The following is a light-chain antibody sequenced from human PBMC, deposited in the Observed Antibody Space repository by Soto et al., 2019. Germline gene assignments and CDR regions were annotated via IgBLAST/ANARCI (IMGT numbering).Light chain of an antibody. CDR1: SSDVGGYNS. V-gene: IGLV2-8*01. CDR3: SSYAYSNNFVV. Sequence: QFVLTQPPSASGSPGKTVTISCTGTSSDVGGYNSVSWYQQHPGNAPKLMIYDVSKRPSGVPDRFSGSKSGNTASPTVSGLQPEDEDDAYCSSYAYSNNFVVFGGGTKLTVL. CDR2: DVS. J-gene: IGLJ2*01.